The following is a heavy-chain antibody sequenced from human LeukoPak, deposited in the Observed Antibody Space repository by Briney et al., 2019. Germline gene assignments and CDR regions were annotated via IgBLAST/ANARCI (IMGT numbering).Heavy chain of an antibody. Sequence: ASVKDSCKASGYTFTGYYTHWVRQAPGQGLEWMGWINPNSGGTNYAQKFQGRVTMTRDTSISTAYMELSRLRSDDTAVYYCANALSSSSEFDYWGQGTLVTVSS. CDR2: INPNSGGT. V-gene: IGHV1-2*02. D-gene: IGHD6-6*01. CDR1: GYTFTGYY. CDR3: ANALSSSSEFDY. J-gene: IGHJ4*02.